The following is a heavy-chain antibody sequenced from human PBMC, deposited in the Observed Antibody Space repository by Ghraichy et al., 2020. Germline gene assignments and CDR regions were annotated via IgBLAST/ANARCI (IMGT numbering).Heavy chain of an antibody. CDR1: GFTFSSYG. V-gene: IGHV3-33*01. CDR3: ARDLGLEPEVYYYYGMDV. D-gene: IGHD1-1*01. Sequence: GGSLRLSCAASGFTFSSYGMHWVRQAPGKGLEWVAVIWYDGSNKYYADSVKGRFTISRDNSKNTLYLQMNSLRAEDTAVYYCARDLGLEPEVYYYYGMDVWGQGTTVTVSS. J-gene: IGHJ6*02. CDR2: IWYDGSNK.